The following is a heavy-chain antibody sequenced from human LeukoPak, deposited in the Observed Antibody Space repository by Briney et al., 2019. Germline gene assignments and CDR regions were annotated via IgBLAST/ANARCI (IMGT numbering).Heavy chain of an antibody. Sequence: GGSLRLSCAASGFTFSNCAMSWVRQAPEKGLKWVSGISGSGSSTYYADSVKGRFTISRDNSKNTLYLQMNSLRAEDTAVYYCAKDVWTYYDFWSGYLTTAFDYWGQGTLVTVSS. V-gene: IGHV3-23*01. J-gene: IGHJ4*02. D-gene: IGHD3-3*01. CDR2: ISGSGSST. CDR1: GFTFSNCA. CDR3: AKDVWTYYDFWSGYLTTAFDY.